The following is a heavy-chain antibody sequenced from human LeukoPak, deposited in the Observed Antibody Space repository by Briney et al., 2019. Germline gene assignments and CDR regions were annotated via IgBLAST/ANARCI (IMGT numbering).Heavy chain of an antibody. V-gene: IGHV3-74*01. J-gene: IGHJ4*02. CDR2: LNPDGGAT. D-gene: IGHD5-12*01. CDR3: ARDFKRAPYSATGYSFDY. CDR1: GFTFSTYW. Sequence: GGSLRLSSAASGFTFSTYWRHWVRQTPGKGLVWVSRLNPDGGATNYADSVKGRFTISRDNAKNTLYLQMNSLRPEDTAMYYCARDFKRAPYSATGYSFDYWGQGALVTVSS.